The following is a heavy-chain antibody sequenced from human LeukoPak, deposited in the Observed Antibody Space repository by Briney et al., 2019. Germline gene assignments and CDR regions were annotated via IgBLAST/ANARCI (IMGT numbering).Heavy chain of an antibody. J-gene: IGHJ4*02. V-gene: IGHV1-3*03. Sequence: ASVKVSCKASGYTFTSYAMHWVRQAPGQRLEWMGWINAGNGNTKYSQEFQGRVTITRDTSASTAYMELSSLRSEDMAVYYCARSYSSGWYGSDWGQGTLVTVSS. D-gene: IGHD6-19*01. CDR1: GYTFTSYA. CDR2: INAGNGNT. CDR3: ARSYSSGWYGSD.